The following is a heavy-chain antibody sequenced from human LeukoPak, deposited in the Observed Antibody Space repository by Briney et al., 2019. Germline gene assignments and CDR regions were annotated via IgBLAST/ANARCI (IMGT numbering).Heavy chain of an antibody. V-gene: IGHV4-34*01. Sequence: SETLSLTCAVYDGSFSGYYWSWIRQPPGKGLEWIGEINHSGSTNYNPSLKSRVTISLDTSKSQFSLKVRYVTAADTAVYYCARRVRGVNDAFDVWGQGTMVTVSS. CDR2: INHSGST. J-gene: IGHJ3*01. CDR3: ARRVRGVNDAFDV. D-gene: IGHD3-10*01. CDR1: DGSFSGYY.